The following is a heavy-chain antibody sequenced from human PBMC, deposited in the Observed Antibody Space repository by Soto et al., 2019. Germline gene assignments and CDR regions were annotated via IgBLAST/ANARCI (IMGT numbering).Heavy chain of an antibody. V-gene: IGHV2-5*02. D-gene: IGHD3-10*01. CDR1: GFSLSTSGVG. Sequence: QITLKESGPTLVKPTQTLTLTCTFSGFSLSTSGVGVGWIRQPPAKALEWLALIYWDDDKRYSPSLKNRLTITKNTSRDQLVLTMTNMDPVDTATYYWARGHGSALSTYFEYWGQGTLVTVS. CDR2: IYWDDDK. J-gene: IGHJ4*02. CDR3: ARGHGSALSTYFEY.